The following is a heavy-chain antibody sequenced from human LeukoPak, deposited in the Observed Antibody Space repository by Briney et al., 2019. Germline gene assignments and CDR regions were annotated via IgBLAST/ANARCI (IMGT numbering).Heavy chain of an antibody. J-gene: IGHJ4*02. CDR3: AKIPKGGYFDS. D-gene: IGHD2-2*01. Sequence: GGSLRLSCAASGFTFNNYAMNWVRQAPGKGLEWVSHISPSGDSTYYADSVKGRFTISRDSSKNTLSLQMNSLRAEDTAVYYCAKIPKGGYFDSWGQGTLATVSS. CDR1: GFTFNNYA. CDR2: ISPSGDST. V-gene: IGHV3-23*01.